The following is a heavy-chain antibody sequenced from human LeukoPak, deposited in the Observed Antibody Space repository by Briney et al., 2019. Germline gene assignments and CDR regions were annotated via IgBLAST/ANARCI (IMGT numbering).Heavy chain of an antibody. CDR2: VYYSGST. V-gene: IGHV4-39*07. D-gene: IGHD4-23*01. CDR1: GGSISSSSYY. Sequence: ETSETLSLTCTVSGGSISSSSYYWGWIRQPPGKGLEWIGSVYYSGSTYYNPSLKSRVTISVDTSKNQFSLKLSSVTAADTAVYYCARVLVLDGGLHWGQGTLVTVSS. CDR3: ARVLVLDGGLH. J-gene: IGHJ4*02.